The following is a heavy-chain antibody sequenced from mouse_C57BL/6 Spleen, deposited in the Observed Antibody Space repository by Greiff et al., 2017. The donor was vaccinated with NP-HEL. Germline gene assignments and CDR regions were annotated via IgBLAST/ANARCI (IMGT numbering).Heavy chain of an antibody. J-gene: IGHJ3*01. CDR2: INPNNGGT. CDR3: AVGGTEFAY. V-gene: IGHV1-26*01. D-gene: IGHD4-1*01. Sequence: EVQLPQSGPELVKPGASVKISCKASGYTFTDYYMNWVKQSHGKSLEWIGDINPNNGGTSYNQKFKGKATLTVDKSSSTAYMGLRSLTSEDSAVYYCAVGGTEFAYWGQGTLVTVSA. CDR1: GYTFTDYY.